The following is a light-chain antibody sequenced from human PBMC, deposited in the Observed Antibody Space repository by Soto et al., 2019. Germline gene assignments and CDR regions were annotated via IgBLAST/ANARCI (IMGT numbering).Light chain of an antibody. CDR1: SSDVGGYNY. J-gene: IGLJ2*01. Sequence: QSALTQPASVSGSPGQSITISCTGTSSDVGGYNYVSWYQQHPGKAPKRMIYDVSNRPSGVSNRFSGSKSGNTASLTISGLQAEDEADYYCSSYTSSSTPVFGGGTKLTVL. CDR2: DVS. CDR3: SSYTSSSTPV. V-gene: IGLV2-14*01.